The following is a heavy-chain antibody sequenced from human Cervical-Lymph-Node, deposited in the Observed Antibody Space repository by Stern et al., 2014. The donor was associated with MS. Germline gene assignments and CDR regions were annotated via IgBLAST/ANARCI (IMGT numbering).Heavy chain of an antibody. CDR1: GFTFSGYA. CDR2: ISYHGFDK. CDR3: ARGPTSRSDAFDI. Sequence: QVQLVESGGGVVQPGRSLRLSCAASGFTFSGYAMHWVRQAPGKGLEWVAGISYHGFDKYYADSLKGRFTISRDNSDKTLYLQMDGLRTEDTAVYYCARGPTSRSDAFDIWGQGTTVTVSS. J-gene: IGHJ3*02. V-gene: IGHV3-30-3*01. D-gene: IGHD2-2*01.